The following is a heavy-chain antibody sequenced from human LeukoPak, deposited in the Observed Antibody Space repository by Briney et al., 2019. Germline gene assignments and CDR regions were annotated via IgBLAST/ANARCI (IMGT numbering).Heavy chain of an antibody. V-gene: IGHV1-8*01. CDR2: MNPNSGNT. CDR1: GYTFTSYD. CDR3: ARETTDDSSGYYPSYYYYGMDV. D-gene: IGHD3-22*01. J-gene: IGHJ6*02. Sequence: ASVKVSCKASGYTFTSYDINWVRQATGQGLEWMGWMNPNSGNTGYAQKFQGRVTMTRNTSISTAYMELSSLRSEDTAVYYCARETTDDSSGYYPSYYYYGMDVWGQGTTVTVSS.